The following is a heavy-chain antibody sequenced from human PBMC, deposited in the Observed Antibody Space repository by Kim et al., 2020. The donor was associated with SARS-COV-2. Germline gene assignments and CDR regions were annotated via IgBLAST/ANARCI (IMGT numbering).Heavy chain of an antibody. CDR2: INHSGST. CDR3: ARGQPGGYFDY. D-gene: IGHD3-16*01. CDR1: GGSFSGYY. J-gene: IGHJ4*02. V-gene: IGHV4-34*01. Sequence: SETLSLTCAVYGGSFSGYYWSWIRQPPGKGLEWIGEINHSGSTNYNPSLKSRVTISVDTSKNQFSLKLSSVTAADTAVYYCARGQPGGYFDYWGQGTLVT.